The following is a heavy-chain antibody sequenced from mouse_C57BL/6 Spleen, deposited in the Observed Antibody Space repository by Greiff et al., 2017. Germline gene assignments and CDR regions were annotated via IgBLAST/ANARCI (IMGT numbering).Heavy chain of an antibody. D-gene: IGHD2-1*01. CDR2: IDPSDSYT. Sequence: QVQLQQPGAELVKPGASVKLSCKASGYTFTSYWMQWVKQRPGQGLEWIGEIDPSDSYTNYDQKFKGKATLTVDTSSSTAYMQLSSLTSEDSAVYYCARFRGNPYYFDYWGQGTTLTVSS. J-gene: IGHJ2*01. CDR3: ARFRGNPYYFDY. CDR1: GYTFTSYW. V-gene: IGHV1-50*01.